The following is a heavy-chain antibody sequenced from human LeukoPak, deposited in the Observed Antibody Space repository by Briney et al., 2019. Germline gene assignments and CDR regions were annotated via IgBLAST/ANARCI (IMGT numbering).Heavy chain of an antibody. Sequence: GGSLRLSCAVSGFTVSNNYMSWVRQAPGKGLEWVAFVSHEGSSKFYAESVKGRFGISRDNSKSTTYLQMNGLRADDTAVYYCAKTTGGWPRFFDHWGQGTLVAVSS. CDR1: GFTVSNNY. D-gene: IGHD6-19*01. V-gene: IGHV3-30*18. CDR2: VSHEGSSK. J-gene: IGHJ4*02. CDR3: AKTTGGWPRFFDH.